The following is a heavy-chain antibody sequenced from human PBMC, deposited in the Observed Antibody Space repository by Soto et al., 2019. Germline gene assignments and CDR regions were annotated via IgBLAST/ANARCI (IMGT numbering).Heavy chain of an antibody. V-gene: IGHV4-31*03. CDR3: ARAIMLGYYYYMDV. D-gene: IGHD3-16*01. J-gene: IGHJ6*03. CDR1: GGSISSGGYY. Sequence: PSETLSLTCTVSGGSISSGGYYWSWIRQHPGKGLEWIGYIYCSGSTYYNPSLKSRVTISVDTSKNQFSLKLSSVTAADTAVYYCARAIMLGYYYYMDVWGKGTTVTVSS. CDR2: IYCSGST.